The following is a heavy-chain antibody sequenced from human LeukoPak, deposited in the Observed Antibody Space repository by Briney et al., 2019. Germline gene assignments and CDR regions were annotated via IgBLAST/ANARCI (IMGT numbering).Heavy chain of an antibody. CDR2: IKQDGSEK. Sequence: PGGSLRLSCAASGFTFSSYWMSWVRQAPGKGLEWVANIKQDGSEKYYVDSVKGRFTISRDNAKNTLYLQMNSLGAEDTAVYYCTRDGGYNAFDIWGQGTMVTVSS. D-gene: IGHD5-12*01. J-gene: IGHJ3*02. CDR3: TRDGGYNAFDI. CDR1: GFTFSSYW. V-gene: IGHV3-7*01.